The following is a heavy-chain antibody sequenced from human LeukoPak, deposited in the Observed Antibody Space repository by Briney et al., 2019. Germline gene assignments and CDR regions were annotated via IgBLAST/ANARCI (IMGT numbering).Heavy chain of an antibody. Sequence: GASVKVSCKASGYTFTSYGISWVRQAPGQGLEWMGWISAYNGNTNYAQKLQGRVTMTTDTSTSTAYMELRSLRSDDTAVYYCARDLESGPYYYDSSGKPGWWGQGTLVTVSS. CDR2: ISAYNGNT. V-gene: IGHV1-18*01. J-gene: IGHJ4*02. D-gene: IGHD3-22*01. CDR3: ARDLESGPYYYDSSGKPGW. CDR1: GYTFTSYG.